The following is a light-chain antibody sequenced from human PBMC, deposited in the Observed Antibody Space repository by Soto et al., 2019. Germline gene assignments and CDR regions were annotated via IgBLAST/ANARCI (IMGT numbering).Light chain of an antibody. J-gene: IGKJ4*01. V-gene: IGKV1-9*01. Sequence: DLPLTQSPSFLSASVGDRVTITCRPSQAVPNNMAWYQQKPGKPPKLLIYEESTLHSGVPSRLSGRKSGTQFTLTIDSLQPEDFATYYCQQVKTYPRTFGGGTKVEIK. CDR1: QAVPNN. CDR3: QQVKTYPRT. CDR2: EES.